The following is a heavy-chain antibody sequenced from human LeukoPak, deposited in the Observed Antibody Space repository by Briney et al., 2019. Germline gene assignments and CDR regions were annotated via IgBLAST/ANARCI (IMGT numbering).Heavy chain of an antibody. D-gene: IGHD3-22*01. Sequence: PGGSLRLSCAASGFTFSTYEINWVRQAPGKGLEWVSYISSSGSTIYYADSVKGRFTISRDNAKNSLYLQMNSLSAEDTAVYYCARVRYDSSGYYYFDYWGQGTLVTVSS. CDR3: ARVRYDSSGYYYFDY. J-gene: IGHJ4*02. V-gene: IGHV3-48*03. CDR2: ISSSGSTI. CDR1: GFTFSTYE.